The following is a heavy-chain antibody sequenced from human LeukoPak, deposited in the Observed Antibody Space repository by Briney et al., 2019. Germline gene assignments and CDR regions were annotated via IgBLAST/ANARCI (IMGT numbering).Heavy chain of an antibody. CDR2: IRSSSSAI. J-gene: IGHJ4*02. V-gene: IGHV3-48*01. CDR3: ARVSRDDDYFDY. Sequence: GGSLRLSCAASGFIFSSYGMNWVRQAPGKGLEWISYIRSSSSAIYYADSVKGRFTISRDNAKNSLYLQMNSLRAEDTAVYYCARVSRDDDYFDYWGQGTLVTVSS. CDR1: GFIFSSYG.